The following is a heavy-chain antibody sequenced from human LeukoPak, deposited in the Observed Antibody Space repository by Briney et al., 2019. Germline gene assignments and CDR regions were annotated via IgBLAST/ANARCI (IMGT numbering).Heavy chain of an antibody. CDR2: IGNTGRTI. CDR3: VRGDRYFFDY. CDR1: GFRFSSYE. D-gene: IGHD1-14*01. V-gene: IGHV3-48*03. Sequence: GGSLRLSCAASGFRFSSYEMNWVRQAPGRGLEWVSYIGNTGRTIYYVDSVKGRFTVSRGNAKNSLYLQMNSLRAEDTAIYYCVRGDRYFFDYWGQGTLVTVSS. J-gene: IGHJ4*02.